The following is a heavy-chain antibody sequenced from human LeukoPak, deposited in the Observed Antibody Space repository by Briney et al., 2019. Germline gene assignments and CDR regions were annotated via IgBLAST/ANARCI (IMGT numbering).Heavy chain of an antibody. V-gene: IGHV4-59*01. CDR1: GGSIGSYY. D-gene: IGHD1-26*01. J-gene: IGHJ4*02. CDR2: IYYSGST. Sequence: PSETLSLTCTVSGGSIGSYYWSWIRQPPGKGLEWIGYIYYSGSTNYNPSLKSRVTISVDTSKNQFSLKLSSVTAADTAVYYCARGAAGATTIDYWGQGTLVTVSS. CDR3: ARGAAGATTIDY.